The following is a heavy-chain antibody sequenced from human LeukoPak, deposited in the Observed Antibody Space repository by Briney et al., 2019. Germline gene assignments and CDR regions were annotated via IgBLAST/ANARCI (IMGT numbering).Heavy chain of an antibody. V-gene: IGHV3-64D*06. CDR3: VKDTTATGYYFEF. J-gene: IGHJ4*02. Sequence: GGSLRLSCSASGFPFSSYAMHWVRQAPGKGLEHVSAITNTGGSTNSADSVKGRFTISRDNSKNTLYLQMSSLRAEDTAVYYCVKDTTATGYYFEFWGQGTLVTVSS. CDR1: GFPFSSYA. CDR2: ITNTGGST. D-gene: IGHD6-13*01.